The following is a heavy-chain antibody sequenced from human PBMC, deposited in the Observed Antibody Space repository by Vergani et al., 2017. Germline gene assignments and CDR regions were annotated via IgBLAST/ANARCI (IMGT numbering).Heavy chain of an antibody. J-gene: IGHJ6*03. Sequence: QVQLVQSGAEVKKPGASVKVSCKASGYTFTSYGISWVRQAPGQGLEWMGWISAYNGNTNYAQKLQGRVTITTDTSTSTAYMELRILRSDDTAVYYCARDVAARPGYYYYYMDVWGKGTTVTVSS. D-gene: IGHD6-6*01. CDR1: GYTFTSYG. CDR3: ARDVAARPGYYYYYMDV. CDR2: ISAYNGNT. V-gene: IGHV1-18*01.